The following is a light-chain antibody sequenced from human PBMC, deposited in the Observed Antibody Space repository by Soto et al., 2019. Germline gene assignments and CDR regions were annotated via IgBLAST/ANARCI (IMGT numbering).Light chain of an antibody. V-gene: IGLV2-23*01. CDR2: EGT. CDR1: SSDVANDKF. Sequence: QSVLTQPASVSGSPGQSINVSCTGASSDVANDKFVSWYQQHPGKAPKLMIYEGTKRPSGVSDRFSASKSGDTASLTISGLQAEDDADYYCCSYAHYDMSNYVFGPVTVVTV. J-gene: IGLJ1*01. CDR3: CSYAHYDMSNYV.